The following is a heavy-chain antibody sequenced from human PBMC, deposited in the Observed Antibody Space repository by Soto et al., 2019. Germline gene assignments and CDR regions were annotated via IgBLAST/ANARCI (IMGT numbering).Heavy chain of an antibody. Sequence: QVQLQESGPGLVKSSETLSLTCTVSGGSITSYYWSWIRQPPGKGLEWIGYIFYSGSTNYNPSLTSRVTLPIDTSRNQLSLKLTSVTAADTAVYYCARVGGAPLGAFDLWGPGTMVTVSS. D-gene: IGHD1-26*01. CDR1: GGSITSYY. J-gene: IGHJ3*01. CDR2: IFYSGST. V-gene: IGHV4-59*01. CDR3: ARVGGAPLGAFDL.